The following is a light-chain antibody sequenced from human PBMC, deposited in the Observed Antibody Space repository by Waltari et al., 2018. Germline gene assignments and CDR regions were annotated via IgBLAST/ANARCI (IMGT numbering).Light chain of an antibody. V-gene: IGKV3-11*01. CDR3: LQRKSWPPVT. Sequence: EIVLTQSPATLSLSPGDRATLSCRASQSVSFSLSWYQQKAGQAPRLVIYDALDRATGIPARFIGSRSGTDFNLTISRLEPEDFAVYFCLQRKSWPPVTFGGGTRVEIK. CDR1: QSVSFS. J-gene: IGKJ4*01. CDR2: DAL.